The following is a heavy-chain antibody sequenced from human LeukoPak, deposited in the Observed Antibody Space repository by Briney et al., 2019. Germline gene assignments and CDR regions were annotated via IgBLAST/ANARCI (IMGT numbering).Heavy chain of an antibody. V-gene: IGHV4-61*02. D-gene: IGHD4-23*01. CDR1: GGSITSGSYY. CDR3: ARTGYGGYFDY. CDR2: IYTSGST. Sequence: PSETLSLTCSVSGGSITSGSYYWSWIRQPAGKGLEWIGRIYTSGSTNYNPSLKSRITISLDTSKNQFSLKLSSVTAADTAVYYCARTGYGGYFDYWGQGALVIVSS. J-gene: IGHJ4*02.